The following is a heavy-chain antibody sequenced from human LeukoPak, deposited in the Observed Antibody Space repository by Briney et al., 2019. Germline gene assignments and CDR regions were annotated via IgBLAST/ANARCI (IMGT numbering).Heavy chain of an antibody. J-gene: IGHJ6*03. D-gene: IGHD2-8*01. CDR3: ARSARHCNNGVCFTDYYIDL. V-gene: IGHV1-2*06. CDR2: INPNSGDP. CDR1: GYTFTDSY. Sequence: ASVKVSCKTSGYTFTDSYIHWVRQAPGQGLEWMGRINPNSGDPNYPQKFQGRVTMTRDTSISTAYMEMSSLTSDDTAVYYCARSARHCNNGVCFTDYYIDLWGKGTTVIVSS.